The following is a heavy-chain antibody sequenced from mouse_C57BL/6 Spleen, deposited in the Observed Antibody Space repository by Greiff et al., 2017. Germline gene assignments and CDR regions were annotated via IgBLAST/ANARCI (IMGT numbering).Heavy chain of an antibody. CDR2: ISAGGSYT. V-gene: IGHV5-4*01. Sequence: EVHLVQSGGGLVKPGGSLKLSCTASGFTFSSYAMSWVRQTPEKRLEWVATISAGGSYTYYPDNVKGRFTFSTANATNNLYLQMSQLKFKDKDLYYCDREPPHMTYGDAKDYWGQGTSVTVSS. D-gene: IGHD1-1*02. CDR3: DREPPHMTYGDAKDY. J-gene: IGHJ4*01. CDR1: GFTFSSYA.